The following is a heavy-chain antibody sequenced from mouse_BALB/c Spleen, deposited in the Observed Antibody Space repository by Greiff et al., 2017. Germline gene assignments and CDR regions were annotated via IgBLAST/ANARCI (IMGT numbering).Heavy chain of an antibody. CDR3: ERGAGTVVALYWYFDV. CDR1: GYTFTSYW. Sequence: VQLQQSGAALAKPGASVKMSCKASGYTFTSYWMHWVNQRPGQGLEWIGYIIPGAGYTEYNQKFKDQATLTADKSSITAYMQLSSMTSEDSAVYYCERGAGTVVALYWYFDVWGAGTTVTVSS. J-gene: IGHJ1*01. D-gene: IGHD1-1*01. CDR2: IIPGAGYT. V-gene: IGHV1-7*01.